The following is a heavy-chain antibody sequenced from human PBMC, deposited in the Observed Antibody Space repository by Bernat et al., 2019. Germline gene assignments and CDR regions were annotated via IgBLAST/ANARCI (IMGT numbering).Heavy chain of an antibody. D-gene: IGHD6-19*01. CDR2: ISYDGSNK. V-gene: IGHV3-30*18. CDR1: GFTFSSYG. Sequence: QVQLVESGGGVVQPGRSLRLSCAASGFTFSSYGMHWVRQAPGKGLAWVAVISYDGSNKYYADSVKGRFTISRDNSKNTLYLQMNSLRAEDTAVYYCAKAGSSSGWYLPVGDYYYGMDVWGQGTTVTVSS. J-gene: IGHJ6*02. CDR3: AKAGSSSGWYLPVGDYYYGMDV.